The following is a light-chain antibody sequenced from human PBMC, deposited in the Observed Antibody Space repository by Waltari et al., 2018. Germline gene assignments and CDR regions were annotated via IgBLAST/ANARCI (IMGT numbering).Light chain of an antibody. CDR3: QHHAIWPLT. J-gene: IGKJ4*01. CDR2: DVS. CDR1: QSVSTY. V-gene: IGKV3-11*01. Sequence: EIVLTQTPATLSLSPGDSATLSCRASQSVSTYLVWYQQKRGQAPRLLIYDVSNRATGIPARFSGSGSGTDFTLTISSLEPEDFAVYYCQHHAIWPLTFGGGTKVEIK.